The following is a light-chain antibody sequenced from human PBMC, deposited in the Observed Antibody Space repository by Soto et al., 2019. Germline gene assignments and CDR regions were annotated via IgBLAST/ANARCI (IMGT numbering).Light chain of an antibody. Sequence: DIPMTQSPSTLSASVGDRVTITCRASQSISIWLAWYQQKPGQAPKLLIYDASSLESGVPSRFSGSGSGTEFTLTISRLQPDDFATYFCQQLSHYPYTFGQGTKLEI. CDR2: DAS. V-gene: IGKV1-5*01. CDR1: QSISIW. CDR3: QQLSHYPYT. J-gene: IGKJ2*01.